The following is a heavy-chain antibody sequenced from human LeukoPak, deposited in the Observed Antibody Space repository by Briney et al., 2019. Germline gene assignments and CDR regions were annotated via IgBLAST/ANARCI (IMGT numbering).Heavy chain of an antibody. CDR2: IYSGGST. V-gene: IGHV3-53*01. CDR3: ARVYDILTGHYYFDY. CDR1: GFTVSSNY. D-gene: IGHD3-9*01. J-gene: IGHJ4*02. Sequence: GGSLRLSCAASGFTVSSNYMSWVRQAPGKGLEWVSVIYSGGSTYYADSVKGRFTISRDNAKNSLYLQMNSLRAEDTAVYYCARVYDILTGHYYFDYWGQGTLVTVSS.